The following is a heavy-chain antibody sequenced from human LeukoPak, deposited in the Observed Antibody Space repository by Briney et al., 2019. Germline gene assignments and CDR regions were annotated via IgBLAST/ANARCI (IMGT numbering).Heavy chain of an antibody. D-gene: IGHD2-15*01. CDR1: GFTFSSYA. CDR2: IGGSGGST. CDR3: AKAQKVVVAATPYYYYGMDV. J-gene: IGHJ6*02. Sequence: PGGSLRLSCAGSGFTFSSYAMAWVRQTPGKGLEWVSAIGGSGGSTYYADSVKGRFTISRDNSKNTLYLQLSSLRAEDTAVYYCAKAQKVVVAATPYYYYGMDVWGQGTTVTVSS. V-gene: IGHV3-23*01.